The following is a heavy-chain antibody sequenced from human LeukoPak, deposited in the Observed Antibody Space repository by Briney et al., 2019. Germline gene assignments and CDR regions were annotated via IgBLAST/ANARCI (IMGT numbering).Heavy chain of an antibody. D-gene: IGHD1-26*01. V-gene: IGHV4-59*01. CDR2: IYYSGST. CDR3: ARDRRDGSQGYYFDY. CDR1: GGSISSYY. J-gene: IGHJ4*02. Sequence: SETLSLTCTVSGGSISSYYWSWIRQPPGKGLEWIGYIYYSGSTNYNPSLKSRVTISVDTSKNQFSLKLSSVTAADTAVYYCARDRRDGSQGYYFDYWGQGTLVTVSS.